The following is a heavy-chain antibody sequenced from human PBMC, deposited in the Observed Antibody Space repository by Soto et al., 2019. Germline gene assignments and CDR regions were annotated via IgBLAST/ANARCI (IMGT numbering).Heavy chain of an antibody. V-gene: IGHV1-69*01. CDR3: ARDQVGTQGYSGYDAFDY. D-gene: IGHD5-12*01. CDR1: GGTFNRHA. J-gene: IGHJ4*01. CDR2: IIPMLIKV. Sequence: HVQLVQSGAEVKKPGCAVKVSCRASGGTFNRHAISWVRQAPGQGLEWMGGIIPMLIKVNYVEKLQGRVTITADESTTTFDMKLSSLTSEDTAVYFCARDQVGTQGYSGYDAFDYWGHGTLVTVSS.